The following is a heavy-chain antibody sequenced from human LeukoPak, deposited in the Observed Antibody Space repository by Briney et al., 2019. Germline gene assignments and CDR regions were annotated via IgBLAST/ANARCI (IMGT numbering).Heavy chain of an antibody. Sequence: PSETLSLTCTVSGGSISSYYWSWIRQPPGKGLEWIGYIYYSGSTNYNPSLKSRVTISADTSKNQFSLKLSSVTAADTAVYYCARSSVTPTWDYWGQGTLVTVSS. V-gene: IGHV4-59*01. CDR3: ARSSVTPTWDY. CDR2: IYYSGST. CDR1: GGSISSYY. J-gene: IGHJ4*02. D-gene: IGHD4-23*01.